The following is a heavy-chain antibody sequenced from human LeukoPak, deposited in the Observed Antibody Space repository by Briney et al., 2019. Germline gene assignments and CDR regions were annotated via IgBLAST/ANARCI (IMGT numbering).Heavy chain of an antibody. Sequence: SETLSLACAVYGGSFSGYYWSWIRQPPGKGLEWIGEINHSGSTNYNPSLKSRVTISVDTSKNQFSLKLSSVTAADTAVYYCARDYDFWSGYYDYWGQGTLVTVSS. CDR3: ARDYDFWSGYYDY. V-gene: IGHV4-34*01. J-gene: IGHJ4*02. D-gene: IGHD3-3*01. CDR2: INHSGST. CDR1: GGSFSGYY.